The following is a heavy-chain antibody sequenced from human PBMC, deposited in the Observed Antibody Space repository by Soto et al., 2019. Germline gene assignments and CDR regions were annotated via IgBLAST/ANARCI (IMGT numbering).Heavy chain of an antibody. CDR3: AREKVLIAAAGTWDY. J-gene: IGHJ4*02. V-gene: IGHV3-21*01. CDR2: ISSSSSYI. CDR1: GFTFSSYS. Sequence: PGGSLRLSCAASGFTFSSYSMNWVRQAPGKGLEWVSSISSSSSYIYYADSVKGRFTISRDNAKNSLYLQMNSLRAEDTAVYYCAREKVLIAAAGTWDYCGQGTLVTVSS. D-gene: IGHD6-13*01.